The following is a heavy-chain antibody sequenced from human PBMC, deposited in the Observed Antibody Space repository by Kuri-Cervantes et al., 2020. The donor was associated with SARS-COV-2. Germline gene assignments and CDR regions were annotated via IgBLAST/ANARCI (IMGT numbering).Heavy chain of an antibody. Sequence: GESLKISCAASGFTFSSYWMHWVRQAPGKGLVWVSRINSDGSSTSYADSVKGRFTISRDNAKNTLYLQMNRLRPEDTAVYYCARSCTYARCSEYFQHWGQGTLVTVSS. J-gene: IGHJ1*01. V-gene: IGHV3-74*01. CDR3: ARSCTYARCSEYFQH. CDR1: GFTFSSYW. D-gene: IGHD2-8*01. CDR2: INSDGSST.